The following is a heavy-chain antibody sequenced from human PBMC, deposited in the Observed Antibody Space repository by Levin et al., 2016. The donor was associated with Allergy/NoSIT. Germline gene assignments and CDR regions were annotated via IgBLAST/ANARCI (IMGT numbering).Heavy chain of an antibody. CDR1: NDSISSYD. CDR3: ARGKTIAGVLTPWWFDP. V-gene: IGHV4-59*01. CDR2: IYPSGST. D-gene: IGHD3-3*01. Sequence: SETLSLTCTVSNDSISSYDWSWIRQPPGKALEWIGNIYPSGSTKYNPSLKSRVTISVDTSNNQFSLRLSSVTAADTALYFCARGKTIAGVLTPWWFDPWGQGSLVTVSS. J-gene: IGHJ5*02.